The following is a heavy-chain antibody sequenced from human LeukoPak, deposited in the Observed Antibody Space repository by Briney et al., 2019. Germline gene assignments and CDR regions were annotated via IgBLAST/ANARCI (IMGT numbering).Heavy chain of an antibody. Sequence: ASVKVSCKASGYTFTAYYMHWVRQVPGHGLEWMGWINLNSGGTNYAQKFQGRVTMTRDTSISTAYMELSRLRSDDTAVYYCARAGYSYGYSGWIDYWGQGTLVTVSS. J-gene: IGHJ4*02. V-gene: IGHV1-2*02. CDR2: INLNSGGT. D-gene: IGHD5-18*01. CDR1: GYTFTAYY. CDR3: ARAGYSYGYSGWIDY.